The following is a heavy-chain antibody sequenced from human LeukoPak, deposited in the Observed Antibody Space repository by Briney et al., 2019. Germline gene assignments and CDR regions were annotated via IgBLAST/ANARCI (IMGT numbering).Heavy chain of an antibody. CDR1: GGSFSGYY. CDR2: INHSGST. Sequence: SETLSLTCAVYGGSFSGYYLSWIRQPPGKGLEWIGEINHSGSTNYNLSLKSRVTISVDTSKNQFSLKLSSVTAADTAVYYCARGGKQQLSAYFDYWGQGTLVTVSS. D-gene: IGHD6-13*01. J-gene: IGHJ4*02. V-gene: IGHV4-34*01. CDR3: ARGGKQQLSAYFDY.